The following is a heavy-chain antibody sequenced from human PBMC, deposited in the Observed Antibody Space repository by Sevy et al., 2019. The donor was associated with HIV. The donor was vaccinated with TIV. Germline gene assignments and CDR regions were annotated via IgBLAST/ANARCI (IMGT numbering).Heavy chain of an antibody. J-gene: IGHJ6*02. CDR2: ISWKSGSI. V-gene: IGHV3-9*01. CDR3: AKGPRTAAAAPSGMDV. Sequence: GGSLRLSCAASGLTFDDYAMHWIRQAPGKGLEWVSGISWKSGSIGYADSVKGRFTISRDNAKNSLYLQMNSLRAEDTALYYCAKGPRTAAAAPSGMDVWGQGTTVTVSS. D-gene: IGHD6-13*01. CDR1: GLTFDDYA.